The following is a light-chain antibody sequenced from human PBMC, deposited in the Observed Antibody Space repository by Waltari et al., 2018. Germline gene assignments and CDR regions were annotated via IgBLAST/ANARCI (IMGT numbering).Light chain of an antibody. CDR2: AAS. Sequence: DIQLTQSPSSLSASVGDRVTITCRASQGIANYLACYHQKPGKVPKLLISAASTLQSGVPSRFSGSGSATDFTLTISALQPEDVATYYCQKYHNAPTFGPGTKVGVK. CDR3: QKYHNAPT. CDR1: QGIANY. J-gene: IGKJ3*01. V-gene: IGKV1-27*01.